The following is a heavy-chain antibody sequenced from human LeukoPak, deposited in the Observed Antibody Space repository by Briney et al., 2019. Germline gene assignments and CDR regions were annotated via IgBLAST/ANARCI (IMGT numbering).Heavy chain of an antibody. D-gene: IGHD1-26*01. V-gene: IGHV1-8*01. J-gene: IGHJ4*02. CDR1: GYSFISYD. Sequence: ASVKVSCKASGYSFISYDINWVRQATGQGLEWMGWMNPNSFNTGYAPKFQGRLTMTMNTSIGTAYVELSSLTSDDTAVYYCARGLARESYQEYFDYWGQGTLVTVSS. CDR2: MNPNSFNT. CDR3: ARGLARESYQEYFDY.